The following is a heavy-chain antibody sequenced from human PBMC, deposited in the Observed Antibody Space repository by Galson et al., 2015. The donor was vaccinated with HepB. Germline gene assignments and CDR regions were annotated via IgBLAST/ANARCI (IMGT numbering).Heavy chain of an antibody. CDR2: ISYDGSNK. D-gene: IGHD2-2*02. V-gene: IGHV3-30*18. CDR3: AKDRVPAAIRSTGFDY. Sequence: SLRLSCAASGFTSSSYGMHWVRQAPGKGLEWVAVISYDGSNKYYADSVKGRFTISRDNSKNTLYLQMNSLRAEDTAVYYCAKDRVPAAIRSTGFDYWGQGTLVTVSS. CDR1: GFTSSSYG. J-gene: IGHJ4*02.